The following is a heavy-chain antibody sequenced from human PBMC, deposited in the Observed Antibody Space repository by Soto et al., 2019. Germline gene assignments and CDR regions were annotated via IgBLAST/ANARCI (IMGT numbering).Heavy chain of an antibody. CDR3: AHGSGWLSDY. CDR2: IYWDDDN. CDR1: GFSLTSTAVG. Sequence: QITLKESGPPLVKPTQTLTLTCPFSGFSLTSTAVGVNWIRQPPGKALEWLALIYWDDDNHFSPSLKSRLSVTKDTSKNQVVLTMTNMDPVDTATYYCAHGSGWLSDYWGQGILVTVSS. D-gene: IGHD6-19*01. V-gene: IGHV2-5*02. J-gene: IGHJ4*02.